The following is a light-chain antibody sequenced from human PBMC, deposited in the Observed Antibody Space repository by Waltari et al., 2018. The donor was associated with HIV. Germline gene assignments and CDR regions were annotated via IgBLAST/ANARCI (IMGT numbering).Light chain of an antibody. V-gene: IGKV1-39*01. J-gene: IGKJ1*01. CDR3: QQTSDFPRT. Sequence: DIRMTQSPSPSCASVGDSVSTTCRASRSVATSLHWYRQKARGVPVLHIHTASDLRDGVPSRVSGSGYETMFTLTIYSLQPENVATYYGQQTSDFPRTFGQGTRVDI. CDR1: RSVATS. CDR2: TAS.